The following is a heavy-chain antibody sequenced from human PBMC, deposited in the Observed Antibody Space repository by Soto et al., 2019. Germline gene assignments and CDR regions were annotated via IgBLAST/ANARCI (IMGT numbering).Heavy chain of an antibody. V-gene: IGHV4-39*01. CDR1: GGSISSSSYY. D-gene: IGHD2-2*01. Sequence: QLQLQESGPGLVKPSETLSLTCTVSGGSISSSSYYWGWIRQPPGKGMDWIGIIYYSGSTYYNPSLKNRVTKSVDTSTNQFSLKLSSGTAADTAVYCCATNRYQLIRAPNWFDPWGQGTLVTVSS. CDR3: ATNRYQLIRAPNWFDP. CDR2: IYYSGST. J-gene: IGHJ5*02.